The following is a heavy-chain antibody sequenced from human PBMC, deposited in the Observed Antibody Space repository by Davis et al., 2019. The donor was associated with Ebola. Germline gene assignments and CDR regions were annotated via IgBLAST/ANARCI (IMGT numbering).Heavy chain of an antibody. D-gene: IGHD5-24*01. CDR1: GYSISSGYY. J-gene: IGHJ2*01. Sequence: PSETLSLTCAVSGYSISSGYYWGWIRQPPGKGLEWIGSIYHSGSTYYNPSLKSRVTISVDTSKNQFSLKLSSVTAADTAVYYCARDIKDGLRSWYFDLWGRGTLVTVSS. CDR2: IYHSGST. CDR3: ARDIKDGLRSWYFDL. V-gene: IGHV4-38-2*02.